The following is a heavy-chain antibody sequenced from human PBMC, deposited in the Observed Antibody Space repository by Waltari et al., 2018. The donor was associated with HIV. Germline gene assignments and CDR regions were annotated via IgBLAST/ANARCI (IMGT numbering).Heavy chain of an antibody. V-gene: IGHV3-23*01. J-gene: IGHJ4*02. CDR3: AKDPDPYYDFWSGYFPGYFDY. CDR2: SSGSGGST. D-gene: IGHD3-3*01. CDR1: GFTFSSYA. Sequence: EVQLLESGGGLVQPGGSLRLSCVASGFTFSSYAMNWVRQAPGKGLEWVSASSGSGGSTYYADSVKGRFTISRDNSKNTLYLQMNSLRAEDTAVFYCAKDPDPYYDFWSGYFPGYFDYWGQGTPVTVSS.